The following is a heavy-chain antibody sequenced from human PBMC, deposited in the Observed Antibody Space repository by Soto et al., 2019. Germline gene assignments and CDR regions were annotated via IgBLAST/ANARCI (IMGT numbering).Heavy chain of an antibody. CDR2: ISYDGSNK. J-gene: IGHJ4*02. CDR1: GFTFSSYG. V-gene: IGHV3-30*18. D-gene: IGHD1-26*01. Sequence: PGGSLRLSCAASGFTFSSYGMHWVRQAPGKGLEWVAVISYDGSNKYYADSVKGRFTISRDNSKNTLYLQMNSLRAEDTAVYYCAKDPQYSGSYSDYWGQGTLVTVSS. CDR3: AKDPQYSGSYSDY.